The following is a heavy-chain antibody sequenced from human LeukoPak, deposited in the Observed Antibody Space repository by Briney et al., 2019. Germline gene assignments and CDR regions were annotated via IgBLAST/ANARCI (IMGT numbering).Heavy chain of an antibody. Sequence: GSLRLSCAASGFTFSSYAMSRVRQAPGKGLEWVAVISYDGSNKYSTDSEKGRFTISRDNSRNTLYLQMNSLRAEDTAVYYCARDDVRYCSSTSCYYFDYWGQGTLVTVSS. CDR3: ARDDVRYCSSTSCYYFDY. CDR2: ISYDGSNK. D-gene: IGHD2-2*01. V-gene: IGHV3-30-3*01. CDR1: GFTFSSYA. J-gene: IGHJ4*02.